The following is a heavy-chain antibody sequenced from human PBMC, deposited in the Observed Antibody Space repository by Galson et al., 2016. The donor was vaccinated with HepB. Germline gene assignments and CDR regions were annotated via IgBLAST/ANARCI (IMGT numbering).Heavy chain of an antibody. CDR3: ARGRADPADDFDY. D-gene: IGHD4/OR15-4a*01. CDR2: ITSSSSYI. V-gene: IGHV3-21*01. Sequence: SLRLSCAASGFTFSIFSMNWVRQAPGKGLEWVSSITSSSSYIYYADSVKGRFTISRDNAKNSLYLQMNSLRAEDTAVYYCARGRADPADDFDYWGQGTLVTVSS. CDR1: GFTFSIFS. J-gene: IGHJ4*02.